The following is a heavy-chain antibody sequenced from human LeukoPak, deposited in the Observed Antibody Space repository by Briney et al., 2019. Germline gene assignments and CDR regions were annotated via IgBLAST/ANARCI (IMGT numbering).Heavy chain of an antibody. Sequence: GGSLRLSCAASGFTFSTYSMNWVRQAPGKGLEWASYISSSSSTIYYADSVKGRFTISRDNSKNTLYLQMNSLRAEDTAVYYCARDYYDSSGLDYWGQGTLVTVSS. CDR2: ISSSSSTI. CDR1: GFTFSTYS. V-gene: IGHV3-48*01. J-gene: IGHJ4*02. CDR3: ARDYYDSSGLDY. D-gene: IGHD3-22*01.